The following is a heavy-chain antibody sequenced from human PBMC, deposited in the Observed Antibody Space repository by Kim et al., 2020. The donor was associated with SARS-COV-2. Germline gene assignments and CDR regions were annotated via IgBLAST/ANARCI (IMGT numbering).Heavy chain of an antibody. Sequence: LQGRVTITADESTSTAYMDLSSLRSEDTAVYYCARGRDVVVSPSYGDPFDIWGQGTMVTVSS. D-gene: IGHD2-21*01. J-gene: IGHJ3*02. V-gene: IGHV1-69*01. CDR3: ARGRDVVVSPSYGDPFDI.